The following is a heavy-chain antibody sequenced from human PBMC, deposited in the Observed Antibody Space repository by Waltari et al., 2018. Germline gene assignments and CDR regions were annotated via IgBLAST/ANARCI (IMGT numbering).Heavy chain of an antibody. CDR2: IIPIFCTA. CDR3: ARGLTPVDTAMAAHFDY. Sequence: QVQLVQSGAEVKKPGSSVKVSCKASGGTFSSYAISWVRQAPGQGLEWMGGIIPIFCTANYAQKFQGRVTITADESTSTAYMELSSLRSEDTAVYYCARGLTPVDTAMAAHFDYWGQGTLVTVSS. D-gene: IGHD5-18*01. V-gene: IGHV1-69*01. CDR1: GGTFSSYA. J-gene: IGHJ4*02.